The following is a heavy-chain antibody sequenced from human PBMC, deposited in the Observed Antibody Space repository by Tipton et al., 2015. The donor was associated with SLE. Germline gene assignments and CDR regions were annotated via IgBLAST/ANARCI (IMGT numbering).Heavy chain of an antibody. V-gene: IGHV5-51*03. CDR3: ARGHGSGFYSDN. Sequence: QLVQSGAEVKKPGDSLKISCQGSGYTFSSYWIVWVRQRPGKGLEWMGIIYPTDSDIIYSPSFQGQVTISADESTSTAYLQLSSLKAADTAMYYCARGHGSGFYSDNWGQGTLVTVSS. CDR2: IYPTDSDI. CDR1: GYTFSSYW. D-gene: IGHD3-22*01. J-gene: IGHJ4*02.